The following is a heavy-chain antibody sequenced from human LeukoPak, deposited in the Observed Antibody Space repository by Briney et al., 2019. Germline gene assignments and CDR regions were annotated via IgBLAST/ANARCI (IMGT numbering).Heavy chain of an antibody. J-gene: IGHJ3*02. V-gene: IGHV1-2*02. CDR2: INPDSGGT. D-gene: IGHD5-18*01. CDR3: ARMWIQLSWAFDI. CDR1: GYTFTGYY. Sequence: GASVKVSCKASGYTFTGYYMHWVRQAPGQGLEWMGWINPDSGGTIYAQNFQGRVTMTRDTSISTAYMELSSLRSDDTAVYYCARMWIQLSWAFDIWGQGTMVTVSS.